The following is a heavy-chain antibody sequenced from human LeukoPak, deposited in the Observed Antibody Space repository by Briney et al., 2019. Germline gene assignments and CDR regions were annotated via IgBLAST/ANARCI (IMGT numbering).Heavy chain of an antibody. V-gene: IGHV1-2*06. CDR2: INPNSGGT. D-gene: IGHD5-12*01. CDR3: ARGVPMGGGYSGYDRRDH. J-gene: IGHJ4*02. Sequence: ASVKVSCKASGYTFTSYAMNWVRQAPGQGLEWMGRINPNSGGTNYAQKFQGRVTLTRDTSISTAYMELTRLDSDDTAVYYCARGVPMGGGYSGYDRRDHWGQGTLVTVSS. CDR1: GYTFTSYA.